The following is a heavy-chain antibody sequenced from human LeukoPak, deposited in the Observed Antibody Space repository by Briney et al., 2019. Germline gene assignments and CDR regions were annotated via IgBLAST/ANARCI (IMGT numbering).Heavy chain of an antibody. J-gene: IGHJ4*02. CDR2: INHSGST. CDR1: GVSFRGYF. CDR3: ARGRGIAVAGLDY. Sequence: SDTLSLTCAVYGVSFRGYFWSWIRQPPGKGLEWIGEINHSGSTNYNPSLKNRVTISVDTSKNQFSLKLSSVTAADTAVYYCARGRGIAVAGLDYWGQGTLVTVSS. D-gene: IGHD6-19*01. V-gene: IGHV4-34*01.